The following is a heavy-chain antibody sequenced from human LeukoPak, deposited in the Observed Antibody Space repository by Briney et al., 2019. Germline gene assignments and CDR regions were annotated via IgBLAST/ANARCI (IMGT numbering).Heavy chain of an antibody. Sequence: SGGSLRLSCAASGFTFSSYAMSWVRQAPGKGLEWVSYISSSSSTIYYADSVKGRFTISRDNAKNSLYLQMNSLRDEDTAVYYCARDTPISGYCSGGSCYGKHNWFDPWGQGTLVTVSS. V-gene: IGHV3-48*02. CDR2: ISSSSSTI. CDR1: GFTFSSYA. CDR3: ARDTPISGYCSGGSCYGKHNWFDP. J-gene: IGHJ5*02. D-gene: IGHD2-15*01.